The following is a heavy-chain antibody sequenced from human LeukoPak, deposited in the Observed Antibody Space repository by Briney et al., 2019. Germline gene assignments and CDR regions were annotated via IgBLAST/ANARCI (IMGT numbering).Heavy chain of an antibody. J-gene: IGHJ3*01. Sequence: SETLSLTCTVSGDSINSNYWSWSRQPPGKGLEWIGHMYYSGGTNYSPSLKSRVTMAVDTSKNQFSLKVTSVTAADTAVYYCAKSRDPRSRDAFDVWGQGILVTVSS. CDR1: GDSINSNY. V-gene: IGHV4-59*01. D-gene: IGHD5/OR15-5a*01. CDR3: AKSRDPRSRDAFDV. CDR2: MYYSGGT.